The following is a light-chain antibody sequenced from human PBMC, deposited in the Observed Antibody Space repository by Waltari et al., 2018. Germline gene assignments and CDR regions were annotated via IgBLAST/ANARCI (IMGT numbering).Light chain of an antibody. J-gene: IGLJ2*01. CDR2: DVN. CDR1: SSDVGRDDS. Sequence: QSALTQPASVSGSPGQSITISCTGSSSDVGRDDSVSWYQDHPGQAPKVIIHDVNNRPSGVSDRFSGSKSGNTASLTISGLQAEDEANDYCSSQSSDTVVIVGGGTKLTVL. CDR3: SSQSSDTVVI. V-gene: IGLV2-14*03.